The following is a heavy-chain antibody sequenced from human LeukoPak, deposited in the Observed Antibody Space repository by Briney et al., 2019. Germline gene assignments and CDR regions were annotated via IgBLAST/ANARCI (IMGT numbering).Heavy chain of an antibody. CDR3: ARVTGYMIEDQFDY. D-gene: IGHD3-22*01. CDR2: INPNSGGT. J-gene: IGHJ4*02. V-gene: IGHV1-2*02. Sequence: EASVKVSCKASGYTFTGYYMHWVRQAPGQGLEWMGWINPNSGGTNYAQKFQGRVTMTRDTSISTAYMEPSRLRSDDTAVYYCARVTGYMIEDQFDYWGQGTLVTVSS. CDR1: GYTFTGYY.